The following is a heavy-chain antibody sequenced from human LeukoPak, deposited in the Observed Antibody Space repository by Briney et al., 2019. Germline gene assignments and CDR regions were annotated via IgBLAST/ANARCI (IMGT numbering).Heavy chain of an antibody. CDR1: GFALSTRGMG. Sequence: SGPTLVNPTQTLTLTCTFSGFALSTRGMGVGWIRQPPGKALEWLSRNDWDDDKFYSTSLKTRLTISKDTSKNQVVFTMTNMDPVDTVTYYCARAIRYDSSRGAFDIWGQGTMVTVSS. CDR3: ARAIRYDSSRGAFDI. V-gene: IGHV2-70*04. CDR2: NDWDDDK. D-gene: IGHD3-22*01. J-gene: IGHJ3*02.